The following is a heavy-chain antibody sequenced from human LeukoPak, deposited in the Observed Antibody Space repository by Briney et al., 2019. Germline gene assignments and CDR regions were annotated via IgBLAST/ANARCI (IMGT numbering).Heavy chain of an antibody. CDR3: ARGRIVVVPAAGSLDY. CDR2: INPSGGST. Sequence: ASVKVSCKASGYTFTSYYMHWVRQAPGQGLEWMGIINPSGGSTSYAQKFQGRVTMTRDTSTSTVYMELSSLRSEDTAVYYCARGRIVVVPAAGSLDYWGQGTLVTVSS. D-gene: IGHD2-2*01. V-gene: IGHV1-46*01. CDR1: GYTFTSYY. J-gene: IGHJ4*02.